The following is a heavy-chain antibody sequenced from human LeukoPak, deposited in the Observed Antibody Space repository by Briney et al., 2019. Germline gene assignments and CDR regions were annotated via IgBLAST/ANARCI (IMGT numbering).Heavy chain of an antibody. J-gene: IGHJ4*02. Sequence: PGGSLRLACAASGFTFSYYWMHWVRQAPGKGLVWVSRMNSDGSSTSYADSVKGRFTISRDNARNALYLQMNSLRAEDTAVYYCARGFGCSGGNCSPRAFDYWGQGTLVTASS. CDR2: MNSDGSST. V-gene: IGHV3-74*01. CDR3: ARGFGCSGGNCSPRAFDY. CDR1: GFTFSYYW. D-gene: IGHD2-15*01.